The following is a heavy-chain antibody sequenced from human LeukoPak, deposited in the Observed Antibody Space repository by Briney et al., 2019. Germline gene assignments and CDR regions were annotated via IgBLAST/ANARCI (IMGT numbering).Heavy chain of an antibody. V-gene: IGHV1-2*06. CDR1: GYTFTSYG. Sequence: AASVKVSCKASGYTFTSYGISWVRQAPGQGLEWMGRINPKSGDTNYAQKFQGRVTMTRDTSISTAYMELSSLRSDDTAVYYCARIWLVRGYTYFDQWGQGTLVTVSS. CDR2: INPKSGDT. CDR3: ARIWLVRGYTYFDQ. D-gene: IGHD6-19*01. J-gene: IGHJ4*02.